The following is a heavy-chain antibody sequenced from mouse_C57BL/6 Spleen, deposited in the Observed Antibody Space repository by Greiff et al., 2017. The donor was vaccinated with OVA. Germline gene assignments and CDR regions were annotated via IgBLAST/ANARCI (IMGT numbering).Heavy chain of an antibody. CDR1: GYSFTGYY. J-gene: IGHJ3*01. Sequence: VQLKESGPELVKPGASVKISCKASGYSFTGYYMNWVKQSPEKSLEWIGEINPSTGGTTYNQKFKAKATLTVDKSSSTAYMQLKSLTSEDSAVYYCAREDGPAWFAYWGQGTLVTVSA. V-gene: IGHV1-42*01. CDR2: INPSTGGT. D-gene: IGHD1-1*01. CDR3: AREDGPAWFAY.